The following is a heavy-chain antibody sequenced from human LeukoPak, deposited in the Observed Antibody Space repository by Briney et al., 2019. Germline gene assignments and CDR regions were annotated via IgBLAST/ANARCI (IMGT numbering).Heavy chain of an antibody. CDR3: AKWKYSNSGIDDY. V-gene: IGHV3-23*01. J-gene: IGHJ4*02. D-gene: IGHD6-6*01. Sequence: GGSLRLSCAASGFTFSSYAMSWVRQVPGKGLEWVSVISGSGDNIYYADSVKGRFTISRDNSKNMLYLQMNSLRAEDTAVYYCAKWKYSNSGIDDYWGQGTLVTVSS. CDR2: ISGSGDNI. CDR1: GFTFSSYA.